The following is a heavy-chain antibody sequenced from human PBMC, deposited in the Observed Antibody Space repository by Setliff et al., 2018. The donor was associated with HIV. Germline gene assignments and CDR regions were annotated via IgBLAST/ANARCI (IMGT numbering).Heavy chain of an antibody. CDR1: GGSFSGYF. V-gene: IGHV4-34*01. CDR2: IYSSGST. J-gene: IGHJ3*02. CDR3: ARSFSGRYFWSGYYTGPDPKGENAFDI. Sequence: SETLSLTCAVYGGSFSGYFWGWIRQPPGKGLEWLGRIYSSGSTYYQPSLQGRVSMSIDSSKNHFSLSLRYVTAADTAVYYCARSFSGRYFWSGYYTGPDPKGENAFDIWGQGTMVTVSS. D-gene: IGHD3-3*01.